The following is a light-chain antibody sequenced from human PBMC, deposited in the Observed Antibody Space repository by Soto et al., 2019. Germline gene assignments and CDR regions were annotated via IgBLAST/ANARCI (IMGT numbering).Light chain of an antibody. Sequence: QSALTQPASVSGSPGQSITISCTGTSSDVGSYNLVSWYQLHPGKAPRLMIYEATKRPSGVSNRFSGSRSGNTASLTISGLHAEDEADYYCCSYAGVTSAVFGGGTKLTVL. CDR2: EAT. V-gene: IGLV2-23*01. CDR3: CSYAGVTSAV. CDR1: SSDVGSYNL. J-gene: IGLJ1*01.